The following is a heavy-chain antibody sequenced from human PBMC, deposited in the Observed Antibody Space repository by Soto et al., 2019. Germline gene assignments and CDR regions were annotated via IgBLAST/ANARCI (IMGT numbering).Heavy chain of an antibody. D-gene: IGHD4-17*01. Sequence: SSETLSLTCTVSGGSILNGGHYWTWIRQPPGKGLEWIGKIFFSANTHYNTALKSRLSFSVDRAKNQFSLNLTSVTAADTAIYYCARDNYGGMLDCWGPGTLVTVSS. J-gene: IGHJ4*02. CDR3: ARDNYGGMLDC. CDR2: IFFSANT. CDR1: GGSILNGGHY. V-gene: IGHV4-31*03.